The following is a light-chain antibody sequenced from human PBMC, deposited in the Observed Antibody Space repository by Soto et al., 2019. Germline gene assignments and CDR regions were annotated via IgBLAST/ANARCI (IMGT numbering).Light chain of an antibody. CDR2: AND. CDR3: AVWDDSLNAVV. Sequence: QSVLTQPPSASGTPGPRVTFSCSGSSSNIGSNTVNWYQQLPGTAPKLLIYANDQRPSGVPDRFSGSKSGTSASLAISGLQSEDEADYYCAVWDDSLNAVVFGGGTKLTVL. V-gene: IGLV1-44*01. J-gene: IGLJ2*01. CDR1: SSNIGSNT.